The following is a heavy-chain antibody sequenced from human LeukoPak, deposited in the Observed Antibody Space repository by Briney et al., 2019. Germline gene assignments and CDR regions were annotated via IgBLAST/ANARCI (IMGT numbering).Heavy chain of an antibody. D-gene: IGHD4-11*01. J-gene: IGHJ4*02. CDR2: IFSSDTK. CDR3: ARIPDTTTTVSGFDY. Sequence: SGPVLVQPTEPLTLTCTVSGFSLSSPKMGVSWVRQPPAKALEWLAHIFSSDTKYYSTSLKSRLTISKDTSKSQVVLTMTNMDPVDTATYYCARIPDTTTTVSGFDYWGLGTLVTVSS. V-gene: IGHV2-26*01. CDR1: GFSLSSPKMG.